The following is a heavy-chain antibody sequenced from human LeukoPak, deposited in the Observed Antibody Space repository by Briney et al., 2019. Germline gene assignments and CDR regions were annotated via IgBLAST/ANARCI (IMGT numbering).Heavy chain of an antibody. J-gene: IGHJ6*02. Sequence: GSLRLSCAASGFTFSDYYMSWIRQAPGKGLEWVSYISSSITYTNYADSVKGRFTISRDNAKNSLYLQMNSLRAEDTAVYYCARDQMGFSGRRDYYYYGMDVWGQGTTVTVSS. CDR2: ISSSITYT. CDR1: GFTFSDYY. D-gene: IGHD6-19*01. V-gene: IGHV3-11*05. CDR3: ARDQMGFSGRRDYYYYGMDV.